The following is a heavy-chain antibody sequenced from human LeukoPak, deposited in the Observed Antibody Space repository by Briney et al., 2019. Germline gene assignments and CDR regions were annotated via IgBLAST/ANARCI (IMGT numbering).Heavy chain of an antibody. CDR3: SSPPISLEAYFDY. V-gene: IGHV4-39*01. CDR2: IFYSGST. CDR1: VGSTSSSSYY. J-gene: IGHJ4*02. Sequence: SETLSLTCTVSVGSTSSSSYYWGWIRQPPGKGLEWIGSIFYSGSTYYNPSLKSRVTISVDTSKNQFSLKLNTVTAADTAVYYCSSPPISLEAYFDYWGPGTLVTVSS. D-gene: IGHD3-3*01.